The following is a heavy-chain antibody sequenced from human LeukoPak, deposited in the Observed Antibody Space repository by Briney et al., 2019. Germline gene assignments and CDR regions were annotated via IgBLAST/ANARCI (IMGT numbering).Heavy chain of an antibody. CDR3: ARDTGIAVAGTDY. CDR1: GFTFSTYA. J-gene: IGHJ4*02. V-gene: IGHV3-21*01. Sequence: PGGSLRLSCVGSGFTFSTYALTWVRQAPGKGLEWVSSFSAGSGSTYYADSVKGRFTISRDNAKNSLYLQMNSLRAEDTAVYYCARDTGIAVAGTDYWGQGTLVTVSS. CDR2: FSAGSGST. D-gene: IGHD6-19*01.